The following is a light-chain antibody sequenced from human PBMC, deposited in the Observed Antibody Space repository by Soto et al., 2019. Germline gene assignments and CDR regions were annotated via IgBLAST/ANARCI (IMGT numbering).Light chain of an antibody. Sequence: QPVLTQPASVSGSPGQSITISCTGTSRDVCGYNYVSWYQQHPGKAPKLMIYDVSNRPSGVSNRFSGSKSGNTASLTISGLQAEDEADYYCSSYTSSSTVVFGGGTKVTVL. J-gene: IGLJ2*01. V-gene: IGLV2-14*01. CDR3: SSYTSSSTVV. CDR2: DVS. CDR1: SRDVCGYNY.